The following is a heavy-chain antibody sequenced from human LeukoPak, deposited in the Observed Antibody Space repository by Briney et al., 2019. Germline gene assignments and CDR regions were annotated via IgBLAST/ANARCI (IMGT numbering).Heavy chain of an antibody. V-gene: IGHV1-2*02. CDR2: IHRSSGGT. Sequence: GASVKVSCKASGYTFSDYCMHWVRQAPGQGLEWMGWIHRSSGGTKYAQKFQGRVTMTRDTSMRTDYMELRRLTSDDTAVYWCARERESSGPSSLDPWGQGTLVTVSS. CDR1: GYTFSDYC. J-gene: IGHJ5*02. D-gene: IGHD3-22*01. CDR3: ARERESSGPSSLDP.